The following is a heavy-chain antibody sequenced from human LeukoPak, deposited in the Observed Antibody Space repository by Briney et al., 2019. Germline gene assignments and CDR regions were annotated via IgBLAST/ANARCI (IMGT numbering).Heavy chain of an antibody. V-gene: IGHV3-7*03. J-gene: IGHJ3*02. CDR3: ARERTVAGSLGAFDI. CDR1: GFIFSTYW. D-gene: IGHD6-19*01. Sequence: GGSLRLSCAASGFIFSTYWMNWVRQAPGKGLEWVANINQNGSETFYVDSVKGRFTISRDNAKNSLYLLMNSLRSEDTAVYYCARERTVAGSLGAFDIWGQGTMVTVSS. CDR2: INQNGSET.